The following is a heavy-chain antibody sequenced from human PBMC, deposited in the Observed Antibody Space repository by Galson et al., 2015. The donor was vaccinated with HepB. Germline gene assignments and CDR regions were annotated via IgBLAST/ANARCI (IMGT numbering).Heavy chain of an antibody. J-gene: IGHJ3*02. D-gene: IGHD6-6*01. CDR1: GFTFSSYS. V-gene: IGHV3-21*01. CDR3: ARTGEGSIAAQKAAFDI. CDR2: ISSSSGYI. Sequence: SLRLSCAASGFTFSSYSMNWVRQAPGKGLEWVSSISSSSGYIYYADSVKGRFTISRDNAKSSLYLQMNSLRAEDTAVYYCARTGEGSIAAQKAAFDIWGQGTMVTVSS.